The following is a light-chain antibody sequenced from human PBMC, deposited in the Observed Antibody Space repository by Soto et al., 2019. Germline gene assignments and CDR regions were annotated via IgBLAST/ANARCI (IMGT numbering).Light chain of an antibody. CDR1: LSVTSRY. CDR2: GAS. Sequence: IVLTQFPGTLSSSPGESATLSCRASLSVTSRYFHWYQQKPGQAPRLLIKGASTRAPDIPERFSGSGSGTDFTLTIGRLEPEDFAVYYCQHYGSSRWTFGQGTRVDIK. CDR3: QHYGSSRWT. V-gene: IGKV3-20*01. J-gene: IGKJ1*01.